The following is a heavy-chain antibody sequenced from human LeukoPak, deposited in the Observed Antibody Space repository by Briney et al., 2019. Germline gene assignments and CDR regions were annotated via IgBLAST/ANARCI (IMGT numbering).Heavy chain of an antibody. D-gene: IGHD1-26*01. CDR2: INHSGST. J-gene: IGHJ6*03. CDR3: ASRPGIQWELLSPYYYYYMDV. CDR1: GGSFSGYY. V-gene: IGHV4-34*01. Sequence: SETLSLTCAVYGGSFSGYYWNWIRQPPGKGLEWIGEINHSGSTNYNPSLKSRVTISVDKSKNQFSLKLSSVTAADTAVYYCASRPGIQWELLSPYYYYYMDVWGKGTTVTVSS.